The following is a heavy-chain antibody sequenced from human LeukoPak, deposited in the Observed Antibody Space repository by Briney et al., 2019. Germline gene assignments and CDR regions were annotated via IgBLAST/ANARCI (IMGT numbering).Heavy chain of an antibody. V-gene: IGHV3-48*03. CDR1: GFTFSSYE. Sequence: GGSLRLSCAASGFTFSSYEMNWVRQAPGKGLEWASFISSSGSTMYYADSVKGRFTISRDNAKNSLYLQMNSLGAEDTAVYYCARGSIADNWGQGTLVTVSS. CDR2: ISSSGSTM. J-gene: IGHJ4*02. CDR3: ARGSIADN. D-gene: IGHD6-6*01.